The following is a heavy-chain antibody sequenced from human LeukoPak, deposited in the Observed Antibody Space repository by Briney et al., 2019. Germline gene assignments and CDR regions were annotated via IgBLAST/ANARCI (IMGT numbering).Heavy chain of an antibody. V-gene: IGHV4-39*07. D-gene: IGHD1-26*01. Sequence: PSETLSLTCTVSGGSISSSSYYWGWIRQPPGKGLEWIGSIYYSGSTYYNPSLKSRVTISVDTSKNQFSLKLSSVTAADTAVYYCARDNGSLKPDAFDIWGQGTMVTVSS. CDR3: ARDNGSLKPDAFDI. J-gene: IGHJ3*02. CDR2: IYYSGST. CDR1: GGSISSSSYY.